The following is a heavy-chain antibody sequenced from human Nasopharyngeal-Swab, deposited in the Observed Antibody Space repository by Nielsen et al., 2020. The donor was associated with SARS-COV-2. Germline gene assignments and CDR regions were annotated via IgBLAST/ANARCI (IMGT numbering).Heavy chain of an antibody. Sequence: GESLKISCAASGFTFSDHYMDWVRQAPGKGLEWVGRTRNKANSYTTEYAASVKGRFTISRDDSKNSLYLQMNSLKTEDTAVYYCATTIGAAAQYYYYYYMDVWGKGTTVTVSS. CDR2: TRNKANSYTT. V-gene: IGHV3-72*01. CDR3: ATTIGAAAQYYYYYYMDV. J-gene: IGHJ6*03. D-gene: IGHD6-13*01. CDR1: GFTFSDHY.